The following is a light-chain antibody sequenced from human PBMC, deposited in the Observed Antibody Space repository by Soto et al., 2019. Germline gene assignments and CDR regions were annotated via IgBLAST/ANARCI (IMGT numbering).Light chain of an antibody. CDR2: DVT. Sequence: QSVLTQPASVSGSPGQSITISCTGTSSDVGSYNLVSWYQQHPGKAPKLMIYDVTKRPSGVPHHFSGSKSGNTASLTISGLQAEDEADYYCCSYAGGYTHVFGTGTKVTVL. CDR3: CSYAGGYTHV. J-gene: IGLJ1*01. CDR1: SSDVGSYNL. V-gene: IGLV2-23*02.